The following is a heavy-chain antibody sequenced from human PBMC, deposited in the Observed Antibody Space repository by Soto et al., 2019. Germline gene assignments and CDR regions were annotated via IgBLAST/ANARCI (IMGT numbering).Heavy chain of an antibody. Sequence: QVQLQQSGPGLVKPSETLSLTCTVSGGSISTYYWSWIRQPPGKGLEWIGYIYYGGGANYNPSLESRVTLSLDTPKKQFALSLNSVTAADTAVYFCSRGGHCTDGVCSALDYWGQGTLVTVSS. D-gene: IGHD2-8*01. CDR1: GGSISTYY. J-gene: IGHJ4*02. CDR3: SRGGHCTDGVCSALDY. CDR2: IYYGGGA. V-gene: IGHV4-59*08.